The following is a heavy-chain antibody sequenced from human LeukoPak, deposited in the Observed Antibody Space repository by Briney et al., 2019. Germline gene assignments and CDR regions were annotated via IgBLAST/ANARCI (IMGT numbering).Heavy chain of an antibody. J-gene: IGHJ4*02. D-gene: IGHD3-16*01. CDR3: AREDVGALDD. V-gene: IGHV3-33*01. Sequence: GGSLRLSCAASGFTFSSYGMHWVRQAPGKGLEWVAIIWYDGSNRFHADSVKGRFTVSRDNSKDTLYLQMNSLRAEDTAIYYCAREDVGALDDWGKGTLVTVSS. CDR2: IWYDGSNR. CDR1: GFTFSSYG.